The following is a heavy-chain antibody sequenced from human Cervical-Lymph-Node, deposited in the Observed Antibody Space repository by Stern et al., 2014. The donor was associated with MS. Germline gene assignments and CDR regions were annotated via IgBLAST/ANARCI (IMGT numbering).Heavy chain of an antibody. CDR1: GGVFVSNA. V-gene: IGHV1-69*01. Sequence: QVQLVESGAGVKQPGSSVKVSCKASGGVFVSNAISWVRQAPGQGFEWIGGIIPLFGAPNYAQKFQGRVTITADESTTTAYLELSSLKSGDTAVYVCACESGSSIFGMGHWGQGTLVTVTS. J-gene: IGHJ1*01. CDR3: ACESGSSIFGMGH. CDR2: IIPLFGAP. D-gene: IGHD3-3*01.